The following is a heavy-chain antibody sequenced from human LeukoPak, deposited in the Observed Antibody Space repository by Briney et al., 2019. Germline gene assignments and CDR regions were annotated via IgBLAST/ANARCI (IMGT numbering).Heavy chain of an antibody. CDR2: ISTGSSYI. D-gene: IGHD3-10*01. CDR1: GFTFCSYS. J-gene: IGHJ4*02. Sequence: GGSLRLSCAASGFTFCSYSIIWVRPAPGMGLEWGSFISTGSSYIYYADSVKGRFTISRDNPKNSLYLQMNSLRAEDTAVYYCARVYYGSGSSRYVDYWGQGTLVTVSS. V-gene: IGHV3-21*01. CDR3: ARVYYGSGSSRYVDY.